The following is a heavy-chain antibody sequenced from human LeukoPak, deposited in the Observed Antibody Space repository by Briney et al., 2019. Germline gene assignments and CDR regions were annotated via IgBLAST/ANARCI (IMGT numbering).Heavy chain of an antibody. CDR3: ARDGVDTAMVRAFDI. V-gene: IGHV4-61*01. D-gene: IGHD5-18*01. CDR2: IYYSGST. CDR1: GGSISSNSYY. Sequence: SETLSLTCAVSGGSISSNSYYWGWIRQPPGKGLEWIGYIYYSGSTNYNPSLKSRVTISVDTSKNQFSLKLSSVTAADTAVYYCARDGVDTAMVRAFDIWGQGTMVTVSS. J-gene: IGHJ3*02.